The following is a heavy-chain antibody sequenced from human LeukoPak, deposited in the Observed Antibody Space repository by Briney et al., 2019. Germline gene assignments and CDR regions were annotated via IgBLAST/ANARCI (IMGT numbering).Heavy chain of an antibody. CDR3: AKDMGAFGELLRS. D-gene: IGHD1-26*01. V-gene: IGHV3-43D*03. J-gene: IGHJ5*02. CDR2: ITWDGGST. CDR1: GFTFNDYA. Sequence: GGFLRLSCATSGFTFNDYAMHWVRQAPGKGLEWVSLITWDGGSTYYADSVKGRFTISRDNSKTSLYLQMNSLRAEDTALYYCAKDMGAFGELLRSWGQGTLVTVSS.